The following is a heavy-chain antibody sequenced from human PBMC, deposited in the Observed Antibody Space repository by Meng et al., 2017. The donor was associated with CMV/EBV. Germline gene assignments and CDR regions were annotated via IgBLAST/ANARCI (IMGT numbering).Heavy chain of an antibody. V-gene: IGHV3-33*06. CDR2: MWYDGSME. CDR1: GFSFSKYG. Sequence: SCAASGFSFSKYGMHWVRQAPGKGLEWVALMWYDGSMESYADSVQGRFTISRDNSKNTLYLQMNSLRAEDTAVYYCANSRYSSSWYSYWGQGTLVTVSS. D-gene: IGHD6-13*01. CDR3: ANSRYSSSWYSY. J-gene: IGHJ4*02.